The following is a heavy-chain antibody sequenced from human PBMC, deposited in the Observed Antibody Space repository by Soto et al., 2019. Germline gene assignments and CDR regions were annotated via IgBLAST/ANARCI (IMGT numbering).Heavy chain of an antibody. CDR2: IFSNDEK. J-gene: IGHJ4*02. CDR1: GFSLSNARMG. CDR3: ARILSSSARGWPMYYFDY. D-gene: IGHD6-19*01. Sequence: QVTLKESGPVLVKPTETLTLTCTVSGFSLSNARMGVSWIRQPPGKALEWLAHIFSNDEKSYSTSLKSRLTISKDTSKSQVVLTMTNMDPVDTATYYCARILSSSARGWPMYYFDYWGQGTLVTVSS. V-gene: IGHV2-26*01.